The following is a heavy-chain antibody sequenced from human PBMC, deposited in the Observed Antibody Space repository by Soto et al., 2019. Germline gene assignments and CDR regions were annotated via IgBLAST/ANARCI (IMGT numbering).Heavy chain of an antibody. J-gene: IGHJ4*02. CDR1: GFTFNNYR. CDR2: INQDGRGK. V-gene: IGHV3-7*03. Sequence: VQLLESGGGLVQPGGSLRLSCAASGFTFNNYRMNWVRQAPGKGLEWLANINQDGRGKYYVDSVQGRFTISRDNAKNSLFLQMNSLRVEDTAVYYCATQAFDYWGQGALVTVAS. CDR3: ATQAFDY.